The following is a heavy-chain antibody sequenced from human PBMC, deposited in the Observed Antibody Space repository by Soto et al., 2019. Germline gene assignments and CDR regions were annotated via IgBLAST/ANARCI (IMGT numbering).Heavy chain of an antibody. V-gene: IGHV1-18*01. CDR2: ISAYNGNT. D-gene: IGHD1-26*01. Sequence: QVQLVQSGAEVKKPGASVKVSCKASGYTFTSYGISWVRQAPGQGLEWMGWISAYNGNTNYAQKLQGRVTMTTDTSTSTAYMELSSLRSDVTAVYYCASTYSGSYYPWFDPWVQATLLTVSS. J-gene: IGHJ5*02. CDR1: GYTFTSYG. CDR3: ASTYSGSYYPWFDP.